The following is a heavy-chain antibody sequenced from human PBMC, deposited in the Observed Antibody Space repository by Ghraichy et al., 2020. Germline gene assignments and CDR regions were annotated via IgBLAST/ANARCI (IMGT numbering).Heavy chain of an antibody. CDR3: ARGPRIAMVRGVIITGQLDN. V-gene: IGHV1-2*02. D-gene: IGHD3-10*01. CDR2: INPSSGGT. J-gene: IGHJ4*02. CDR1: VYTFTGYF. Sequence: APVKVSCKASVYTFTGYFMHWVRQAPGQGLEWMGWINPSSGGTKYAQKFQGRVTMTRDTSISTAYMEVSSLRSDDTAVYYCARGPRIAMVRGVIITGQLDNWGQGTLVTVSS.